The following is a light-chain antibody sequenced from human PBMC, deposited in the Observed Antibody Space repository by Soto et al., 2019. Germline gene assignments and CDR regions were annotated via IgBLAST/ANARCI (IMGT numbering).Light chain of an antibody. Sequence: ELVLTQSPDALSLSPGERVSLSCRASRPVVRQYIAWHHQKPGQAPRLIIHDAVSRATGIPDRFSGSGSGFDTDFTLFYIRLEPKDCGVYYCQENGRSPTFGPGNKVEVK. CDR3: QENGRSPT. CDR2: DAV. J-gene: IGKJ3*01. V-gene: IGKV3-20*01. CDR1: RPVVRQY.